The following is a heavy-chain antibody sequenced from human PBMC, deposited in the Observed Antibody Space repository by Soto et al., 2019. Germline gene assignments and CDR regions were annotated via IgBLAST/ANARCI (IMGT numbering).Heavy chain of an antibody. V-gene: IGHV1-69*01. J-gene: IGHJ3*01. Sequence: QVQLIQSEAEVKKPGSSVRVSCTASGGIFGSHGFSWVRQAPGQRLEWVGGFIPIFRTPTYTEKFQARVRIAADESTNTVYLDLSSLTSEDTAVYYCVRDRRIYYSDPHDEFGASVYEVWGQGTMVSVSS. CDR1: GGIFGSHG. CDR2: FIPIFRTP. CDR3: VRDRRIYYSDPHDEFGASVYEV. D-gene: IGHD3-22*01.